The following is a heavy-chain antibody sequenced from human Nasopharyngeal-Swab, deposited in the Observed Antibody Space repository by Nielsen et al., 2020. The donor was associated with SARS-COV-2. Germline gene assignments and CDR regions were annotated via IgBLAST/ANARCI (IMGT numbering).Heavy chain of an antibody. CDR2: IAHDASNE. V-gene: IGHV3-30*03. D-gene: IGHD6-19*01. CDR3: VREGVGGWKVGFDY. J-gene: IGHJ4*02. Sequence: GESLKISCAASGFTFSSFGMHWVRQAPGKGLEWVAFIAHDASNEYYGDSVKGRFSISRDSSKNTLYLHMNSLRAEDTAVYYCVREGVGGWKVGFDYWGLGTLVTVSS. CDR1: GFTFSSFG.